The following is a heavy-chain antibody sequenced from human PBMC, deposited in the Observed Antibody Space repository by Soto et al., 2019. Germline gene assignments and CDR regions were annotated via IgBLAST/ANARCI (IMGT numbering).Heavy chain of an antibody. CDR2: ISGSGGST. J-gene: IGHJ4*02. D-gene: IGHD4-17*01. CDR3: AKGQEGLRWSPGRAYYFDY. Sequence: GGSLRLSCAASGFTFSSYAMSWVRQAPGKGLEWVSAISGSGGSTYYADSVKGRFTISRDNSKNTLYLQMNSLRAEDTAVYYCAKGQEGLRWSPGRAYYFDYWGQGTLVTVSS. V-gene: IGHV3-23*01. CDR1: GFTFSSYA.